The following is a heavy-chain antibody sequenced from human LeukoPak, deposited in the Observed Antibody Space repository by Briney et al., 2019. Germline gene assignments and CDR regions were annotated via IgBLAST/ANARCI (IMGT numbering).Heavy chain of an antibody. CDR1: GGTFSSYA. J-gene: IGHJ5*02. D-gene: IGHD2-15*01. CDR3: ARRLSGGNNWFDP. CDR2: INPNSGGT. Sequence: ASVKVSCKASGGTFSSYAISWVRQAPGQGLEWMGGINPNSGGTNYAQKFQGRVTMTRDTSISTAYMELSSLRSDDTAVYYCARRLSGGNNWFDPWGQGTLVTVSS. V-gene: IGHV1-2*02.